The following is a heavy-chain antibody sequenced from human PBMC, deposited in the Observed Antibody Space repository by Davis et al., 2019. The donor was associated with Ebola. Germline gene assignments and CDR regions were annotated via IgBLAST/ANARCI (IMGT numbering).Heavy chain of an antibody. Sequence: AASVKVSCKASGYTFTSYDINWVRQATGQGLEWMGWMNPNSGNTGYAQKFQGRVTMTKDTSISTAYMELSSLTPEDTAVYYCARREFLEWLGNWFDTWGQGTLVTVSS. J-gene: IGHJ5*02. CDR1: GYTFTSYD. CDR3: ARREFLEWLGNWFDT. V-gene: IGHV1-8*01. CDR2: MNPNSGNT. D-gene: IGHD3-3*01.